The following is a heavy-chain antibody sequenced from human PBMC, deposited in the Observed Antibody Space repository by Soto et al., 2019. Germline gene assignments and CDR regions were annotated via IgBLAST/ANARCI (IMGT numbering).Heavy chain of an antibody. CDR2: IKQDGSEK. J-gene: IGHJ6*02. Sequence: EVQLVESGGGLVQPGGSLRLSCAASGFTFSSYWMSWVRQAPGKGLEWVANIKQDGSEKYYVDSVKGRFTISRDNAKNSQYLQMNSLRAEDTAVYYCARDRGPLDYSNLYYYYYYGMDVWGQGTTVTVSS. CDR1: GFTFSSYW. D-gene: IGHD4-4*01. CDR3: ARDRGPLDYSNLYYYYYYGMDV. V-gene: IGHV3-7*03.